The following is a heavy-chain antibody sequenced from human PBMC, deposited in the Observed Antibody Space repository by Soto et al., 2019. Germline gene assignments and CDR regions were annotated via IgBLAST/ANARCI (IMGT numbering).Heavy chain of an antibody. CDR3: TTREGSGWTAFDY. Sequence: GGSLRLSCAASGFTFSNAWMSWVRQAPGKGLEWVGRIKSKTDGGTTDYAAPVKGRFTISRDDSKNTLYLQMNSLKTEDTAVYYCTTREGSGWTAFDYWGQGTLVTVSS. CDR1: GFTFSNAW. CDR2: IKSKTDGGTT. V-gene: IGHV3-15*01. J-gene: IGHJ4*02. D-gene: IGHD6-19*01.